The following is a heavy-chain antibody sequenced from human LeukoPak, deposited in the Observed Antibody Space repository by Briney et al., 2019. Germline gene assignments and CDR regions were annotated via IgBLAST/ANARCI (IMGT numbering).Heavy chain of an antibody. CDR3: ARDPPRHYDYASGSYQGEIDY. CDR2: IKQDGSEK. J-gene: IGHJ4*02. D-gene: IGHD3-10*01. V-gene: IGHV3-7*01. CDR1: GFTFSSFW. Sequence: GGSLRLSCAASGFTFSSFWISWVRQAPGKGLEWVANIKQDGSEKYYVDSVKGRFTISRDNAKNSLYLQLNSLRAEDTAVYYCARDPPRHYDYASGSYQGEIDYWGQGTLVTVSS.